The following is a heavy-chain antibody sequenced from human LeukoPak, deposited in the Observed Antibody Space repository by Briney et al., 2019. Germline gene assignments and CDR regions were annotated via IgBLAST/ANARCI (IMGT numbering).Heavy chain of an antibody. J-gene: IGHJ4*02. D-gene: IGHD1-26*01. CDR3: AKEEVGATSYFDY. Sequence: GRSLRLSCAASGFTFSSYAMHWVRQAPGKGLEWVSAISGSGGSTYYADSVKGRFTISRDNSKNTLYLQMNSLRAEDTAVYYCAKEEVGATSYFDYWGQGTLVTVSS. CDR1: GFTFSSYA. V-gene: IGHV3-23*01. CDR2: ISGSGGST.